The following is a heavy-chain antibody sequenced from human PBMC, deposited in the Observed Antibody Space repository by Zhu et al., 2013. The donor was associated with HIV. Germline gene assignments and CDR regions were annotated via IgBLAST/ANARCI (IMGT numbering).Heavy chain of an antibody. CDR2: IIPIFGTA. J-gene: IGHJ6*02. CDR1: GGTFSSYA. D-gene: IGHD3-3*01. V-gene: IGHV1-69*01. Sequence: QVQLVQSGAEVKKPGSSVKVSCKASGGTFSSYAISWVRQAPGQGLEWMGGIIPIFGTANYAQKFQGRVTITADESTSTAYMELSSLRSEDTAVYYCARDRSFNYDFWPPKRNSMDVWGQGTTVTVSS. CDR3: ARDRSFNYDFWPPKRNSMDV.